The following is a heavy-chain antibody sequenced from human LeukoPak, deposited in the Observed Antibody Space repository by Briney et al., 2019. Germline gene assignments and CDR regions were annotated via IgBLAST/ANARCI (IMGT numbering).Heavy chain of an antibody. Sequence: PGGSLRLSCAASGFTFSTNYMSWVRQAPGKGLEWVSIIYSGGSTYYADSVKGRFTISRDISQNTLYLQMNSLRAEYTAVYYCARDLGYSAYATVRGYAVDIWGQGTMATVSS. V-gene: IGHV3-66*01. CDR1: GFTFSTNY. CDR3: ARDLGYSAYATVRGYAVDI. D-gene: IGHD5-12*01. CDR2: IYSGGST. J-gene: IGHJ3*02.